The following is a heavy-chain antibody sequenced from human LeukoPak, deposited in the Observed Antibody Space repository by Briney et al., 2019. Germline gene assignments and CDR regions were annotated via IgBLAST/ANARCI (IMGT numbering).Heavy chain of an antibody. J-gene: IGHJ4*02. Sequence: SETLSLTCTVSGGSISSYYWSWIRQPAGKGLEWIGRIYTSGSTNYNPSLKSRVNTSVETSKNQFSLKLNSVTAADTAVYYCARDDYYDSSGYYPFAYWGQGTLVTVSS. V-gene: IGHV4-4*07. D-gene: IGHD3-22*01. CDR1: GGSISSYY. CDR3: ARDDYYDSSGYYPFAY. CDR2: IYTSGST.